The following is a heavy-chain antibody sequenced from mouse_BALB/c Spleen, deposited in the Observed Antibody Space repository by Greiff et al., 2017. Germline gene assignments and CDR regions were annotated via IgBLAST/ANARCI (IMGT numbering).Heavy chain of an antibody. CDR2: ISSGSSTI. V-gene: IGHV5-17*02. CDR1: GFTFSSFG. CDR3: ARDAMDY. Sequence: EVKVEESGGGLVQPGGSRKLSCAASGFTFSSFGMHWVRQAPEKGLEWVAYISSGSSTIYYADTVKGRFTISRDNPKNTLFLQMTSLRSEDTAMYYCARDAMDYWGQGTSVTVSS. J-gene: IGHJ4*01.